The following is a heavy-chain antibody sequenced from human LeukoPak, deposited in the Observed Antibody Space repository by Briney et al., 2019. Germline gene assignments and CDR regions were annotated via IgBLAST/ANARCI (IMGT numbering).Heavy chain of an antibody. CDR2: ISSQSTYI. J-gene: IGHJ4*02. D-gene: IGHD6-19*01. V-gene: IGHV3-21*01. CDR3: ARDPHLSGWSDY. Sequence: GGSLRLSCAASGFTFSSYSMSWVRQAPGKGLKWASSISSQSTYIYSADSLKGRFAISRDNAKNSLYLRMNSLRAEDTAVYYCARDPHLSGWSDYWGQGTLVTVSS. CDR1: GFTFSSYS.